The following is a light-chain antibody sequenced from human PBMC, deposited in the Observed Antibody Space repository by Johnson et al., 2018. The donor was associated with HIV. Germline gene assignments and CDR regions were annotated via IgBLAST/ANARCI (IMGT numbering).Light chain of an antibody. CDR1: NSNIGNNY. Sequence: QSVLTQPPSVSAAPGQKVTISCSGNNSNIGNNYVSWYQHLPGTAPKLLIYDNDQRPSGIPDRFSGSKSGTSATLDITVLQTGDEADYYCGTWDSSLSGVFGTGTKVTVL. J-gene: IGLJ1*01. CDR2: DND. CDR3: GTWDSSLSGV. V-gene: IGLV1-51*01.